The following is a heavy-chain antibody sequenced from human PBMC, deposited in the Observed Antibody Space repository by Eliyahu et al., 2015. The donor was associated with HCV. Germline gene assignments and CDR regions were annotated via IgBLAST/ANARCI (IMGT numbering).Heavy chain of an antibody. J-gene: IGHJ4*02. CDR2: ISWNSGSI. CDR3: AKENYYDSSGYYYERRYFDY. CDR1: GFTFDDYX. V-gene: IGHV3-9*01. Sequence: EVQLVESGGGLVQPGRSLRLSCAASGFTFDDYXXPWVRQAPGKGLEWVSGISWNSGSIGYADSVKGRFTISRDNAKNSLYLQMNSLRAEDTALYYCAKENYYDSSGYYYERRYFDYWGQGTLVTVSS. D-gene: IGHD3-22*01.